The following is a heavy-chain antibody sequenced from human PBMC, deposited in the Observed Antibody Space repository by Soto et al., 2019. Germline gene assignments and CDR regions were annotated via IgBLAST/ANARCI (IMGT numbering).Heavy chain of an antibody. J-gene: IGHJ4*02. V-gene: IGHV4-4*02. D-gene: IGHD4-17*01. CDR3: ARVSRTVSLDY. CDR1: GGSISSGFW. CDR2: VSHSGST. Sequence: QVHLQASDPGLVKPSETLSLTCVVSGGSISSGFWCTWVRQSPGKGLEWLGEVSHSGSTKDIPSLKSRVTLSADKSNNRFSLYMTSVTAADTGVYYCARVSRTVSLDYCGLGTLVTVSS.